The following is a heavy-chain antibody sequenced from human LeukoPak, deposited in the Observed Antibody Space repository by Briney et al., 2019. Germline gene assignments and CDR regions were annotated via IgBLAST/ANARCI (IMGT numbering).Heavy chain of an antibody. CDR2: IYYSGST. CDR3: AREVIVGATRLYYFDY. CDR1: GGSISSYY. D-gene: IGHD1-26*01. Sequence: PSETLSLTCTVSGGSISSYYWSWIRQPPGKGLEWIGYIYYSGSTNYNPSLKSRVTISVDTSKNQFSLKLSSVTAADTAVYYCAREVIVGATRLYYFDYWGQGTLVTVSS. J-gene: IGHJ4*02. V-gene: IGHV4-59*01.